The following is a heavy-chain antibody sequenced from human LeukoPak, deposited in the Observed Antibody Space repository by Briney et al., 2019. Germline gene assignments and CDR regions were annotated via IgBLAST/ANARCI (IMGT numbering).Heavy chain of an antibody. CDR3: ATDHPSSTSYYYFDY. CDR1: GYTLTELS. V-gene: IGHV1-24*01. D-gene: IGHD2-2*01. Sequence: ASVKVSCKASGYTLTELSMHWVRQAPGKGLEWMGGFDPEDGETIYAQKFQGRVTMTEDTSTDTAYMELSSLRSEGTAVYYCATDHPSSTSYYYFDYWGQGTLVTVSS. CDR2: FDPEDGET. J-gene: IGHJ4*02.